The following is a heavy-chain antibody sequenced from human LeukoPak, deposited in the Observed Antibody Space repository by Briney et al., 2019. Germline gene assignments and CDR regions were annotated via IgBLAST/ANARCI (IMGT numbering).Heavy chain of an antibody. V-gene: IGHV3-11*01. CDR2: IRSSGSTI. CDR1: GFTFSDYS. D-gene: IGHD2/OR15-2a*01. J-gene: IGHJ6*03. CDR3: AKGGNIRVLDYYYYMDV. Sequence: GGSLRLSCAASGFTFSDYSMSWIRQAPGKGLEWVSYIRSSGSTIYFADSVKGRFTISRDNAKNSLYLQMNSLRAEDTAVYYCAKGGNIRVLDYYYYMDVWGKGTTVTVSS.